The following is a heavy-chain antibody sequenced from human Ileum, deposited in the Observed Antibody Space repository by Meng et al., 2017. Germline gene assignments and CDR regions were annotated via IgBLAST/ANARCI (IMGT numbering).Heavy chain of an antibody. CDR2: ISHGGDS. J-gene: IGHJ5*01. D-gene: IGHD2/OR15-2a*01. CDR1: GRSIRSSDW. Sequence: GSLRLSCAVSGRSIRSSDWWSWVRQPPGRGLEWIAEISHGGDSKYNPSLNSRGTISLDMSKTQVSLKLTSVTAADTAVYFCAKNFDSWGQGILVTVSS. CDR3: AKNFDS. V-gene: IGHV4-4*01.